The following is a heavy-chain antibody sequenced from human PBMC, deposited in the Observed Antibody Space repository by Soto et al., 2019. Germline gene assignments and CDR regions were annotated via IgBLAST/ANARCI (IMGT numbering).Heavy chain of an antibody. Sequence: GGSLRLSCAASGFTFSRYGIHWVRQAPGKGLEWVTIIWYDGSDKYYADSVKGRFTISRDNSKSTVYLQMNSLRVEDTAVYYCARETIADSPLYYNYLGMDVWGQGTTVTVSS. D-gene: IGHD6-6*01. V-gene: IGHV3-33*01. CDR2: IWYDGSDK. CDR1: GFTFSRYG. CDR3: ARETIADSPLYYNYLGMDV. J-gene: IGHJ6*02.